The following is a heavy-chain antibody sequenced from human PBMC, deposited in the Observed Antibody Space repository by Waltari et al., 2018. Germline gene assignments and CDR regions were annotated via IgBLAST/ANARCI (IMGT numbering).Heavy chain of an antibody. J-gene: IGHJ5*02. Sequence: QVQLQQWGAGLLKPSETLSLTCAVYGGSFSGYYWCWIRQPPGQGLEWIGEINHSGSTNYNPSLKSRVTISVDTSKNQFSLKLSSVTAADTAVYYCATIAARVSNWFDPWGQGTLVTVSS. CDR2: INHSGST. CDR1: GGSFSGYY. V-gene: IGHV4-34*01. D-gene: IGHD6-6*01. CDR3: ATIAARVSNWFDP.